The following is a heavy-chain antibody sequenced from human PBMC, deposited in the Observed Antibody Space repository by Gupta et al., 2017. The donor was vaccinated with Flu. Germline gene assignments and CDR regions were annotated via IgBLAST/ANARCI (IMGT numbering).Heavy chain of an antibody. Sequence: EVLVLESGGGLVQPGGSLRLSCAASGFTFSRFAMSWVRQAPGRGLEWVSAITGSGGNTYYAASVSGRFTISRDNSRNTLYLQMNRLRAEDTAVYYCAKCSSSGSYPYGLDVWGQGTTVTVSS. CDR1: GFTFSRFA. J-gene: IGHJ6*02. D-gene: IGHD3-10*01. CDR2: ITGSGGNT. CDR3: AKCSSSGSYPYGLDV. V-gene: IGHV3-23*01.